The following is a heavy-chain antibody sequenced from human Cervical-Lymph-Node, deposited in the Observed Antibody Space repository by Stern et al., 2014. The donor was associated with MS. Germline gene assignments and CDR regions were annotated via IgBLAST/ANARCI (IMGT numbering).Heavy chain of an antibody. D-gene: IGHD3-16*02. CDR2: IYPDDSDT. CDR3: ARLVAPGGDAFDI. J-gene: IGHJ3*02. V-gene: IGHV5-51*01. CDR1: GYTFTSYW. Sequence: VQLVQSGAEVKKPGESLKISCQGSGYTFTSYWIGWVRQMPGKGLEWMGIIYPDDSDTRYNPSFRGQVPISADKSTSTAYLQWSVLKASDTAMYYCARLVAPGGDAFDIWGQGTVVTVSS.